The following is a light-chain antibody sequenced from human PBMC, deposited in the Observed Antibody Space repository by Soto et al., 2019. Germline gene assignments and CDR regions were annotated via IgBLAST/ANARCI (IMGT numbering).Light chain of an antibody. CDR3: QQYGSSRGIT. V-gene: IGKV3-20*01. J-gene: IGKJ3*01. CDR1: QSVASTY. Sequence: EIVMTQSPATLSVSPGERATLSCRASQSVASTYLAWYQQKPGQAPRLLIYGASSRATGIPDRFSGSGSGTDFTLTISRLEPEDFAVYYCQQYGSSRGITFGPGTKVDI. CDR2: GAS.